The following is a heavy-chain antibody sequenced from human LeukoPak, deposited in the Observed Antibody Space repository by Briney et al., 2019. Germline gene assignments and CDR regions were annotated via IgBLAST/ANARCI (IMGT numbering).Heavy chain of an antibody. Sequence: SETLSLTCTVSGGSISSYYWSWIRQPAGKGLEWIGRIYTSGSTNYNPSLKSRVTMSVDTSKNQFSLKLSSVTAADTAVYYCARAGPESFRSGYYGFPYYYYGMDVWGQGTTVTVSS. D-gene: IGHD3-3*01. CDR1: GGSISSYY. J-gene: IGHJ6*02. V-gene: IGHV4-4*07. CDR3: ARAGPESFRSGYYGFPYYYYGMDV. CDR2: IYTSGST.